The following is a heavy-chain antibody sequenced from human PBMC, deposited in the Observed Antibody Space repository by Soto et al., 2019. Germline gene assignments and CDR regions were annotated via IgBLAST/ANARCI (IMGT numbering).Heavy chain of an antibody. D-gene: IGHD3-10*01. J-gene: IGHJ4*02. CDR1: GFTFSSYG. Sequence: QVQLVESGGGVVQPGRSLRLSCAASGFTFSSYGMHWVRQAPGKGLEWVAVISYDGSNKYYADSVKGRFTISRDNSKNTLYLQMNSLRAEDTAVYYCAKVDGLIRGVIPPPPNYWGQGTLVTVSS. CDR3: AKVDGLIRGVIPPPPNY. CDR2: ISYDGSNK. V-gene: IGHV3-30*18.